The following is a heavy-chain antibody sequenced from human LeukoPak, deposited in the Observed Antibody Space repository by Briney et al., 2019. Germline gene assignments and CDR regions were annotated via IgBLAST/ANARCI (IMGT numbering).Heavy chain of an antibody. CDR1: GGSISSYY. CDR2: IYYSGST. D-gene: IGHD6-6*01. Sequence: PSETLSLTCTVPGGSISSYYWSWIRQPPGKGLEWIGYIYYSGSTNYNPSLKSRVTISVDTSKNQFSLKLSSVTAADTAVYYCARALKQLAPFYYYYYMDGWGKGTTVTVSS. CDR3: ARALKQLAPFYYYYYMDG. V-gene: IGHV4-59*01. J-gene: IGHJ6*03.